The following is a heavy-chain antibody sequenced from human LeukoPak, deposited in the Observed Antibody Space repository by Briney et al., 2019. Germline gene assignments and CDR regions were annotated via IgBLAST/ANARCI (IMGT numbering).Heavy chain of an antibody. J-gene: IGHJ4*02. CDR3: ARGPLRFAYFDY. CDR1: GYTFNSYA. CDR2: INAGNGNT. Sequence: ASVKVSCKASGYTFNSYAMHWVRQAPGERLEWMGWINAGNGNTKYSQKFQGRVTITRDTSASTAYIELSSLRSEDTAVYYCARGPLRFAYFDYWGQGTLVTVSS. D-gene: IGHD3-3*01. V-gene: IGHV1-3*01.